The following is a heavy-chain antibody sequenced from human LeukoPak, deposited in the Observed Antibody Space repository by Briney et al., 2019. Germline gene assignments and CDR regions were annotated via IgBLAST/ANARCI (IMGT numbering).Heavy chain of an antibody. CDR3: ARNPDDPNFDL. Sequence: SETLSLTCTISGGSVSDYYWSWIRQSPGKGLEWIGYIYHTGSTSYSPSLKSRVTISVDTSKNQFSLKLSSVTAADTAVYYCARNPDDPNFDLWGRGTLVTVSS. CDR2: IYHTGST. D-gene: IGHD1-14*01. V-gene: IGHV4-59*02. J-gene: IGHJ2*01. CDR1: GGSVSDYY.